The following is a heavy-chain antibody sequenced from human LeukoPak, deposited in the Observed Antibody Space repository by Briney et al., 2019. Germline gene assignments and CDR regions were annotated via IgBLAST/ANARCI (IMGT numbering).Heavy chain of an antibody. D-gene: IGHD3-3*01. CDR1: GGTFSSYA. Sequence: SVKVSCKPSGGTFSSYAISWVRQAPGQGLEWMGGIIPIFGTANYAQKFQGRVTITTDESTSTAYMELSSLRSEDTAVYYCARGYDFWSGSLGFDYWGQGTLVTVSS. CDR3: ARGYDFWSGSLGFDY. J-gene: IGHJ4*02. V-gene: IGHV1-69*05. CDR2: IIPIFGTA.